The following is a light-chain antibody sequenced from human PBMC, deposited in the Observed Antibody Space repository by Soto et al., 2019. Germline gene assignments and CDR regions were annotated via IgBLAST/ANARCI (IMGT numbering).Light chain of an antibody. Sequence: QSALTQPPSASGSLGQSVTISCTGSSSDVGAYNYVFWYHQSPDKAPKLLVYQVSKRPSVVPDRFSGSKSGNTASLTVSGLRSEDEGFYYCSSYAGSLLVFGGGTKLTVL. V-gene: IGLV2-8*01. CDR3: SSYAGSLLV. CDR1: SSDVGAYNY. J-gene: IGLJ2*01. CDR2: QVS.